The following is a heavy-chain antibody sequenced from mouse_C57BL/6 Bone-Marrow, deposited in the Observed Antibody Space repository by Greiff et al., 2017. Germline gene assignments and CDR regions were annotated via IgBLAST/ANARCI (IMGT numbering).Heavy chain of an antibody. CDR1: GFTFSDYY. CDR2: INYDGSST. D-gene: IGHD1-1*01. V-gene: IGHV5-16*01. Sequence: EVMLVESEGGLVQPGSSMKLSCTASGFTFSDYYMAWVRQVPEKGLEWVANINYDGSSTYYLDSLKSRFIISRDNAKNILYLQMSSLKSEDTATYYCAREDYYGSFYFDYWGQGTTLTVSS. CDR3: AREDYYGSFYFDY. J-gene: IGHJ2*01.